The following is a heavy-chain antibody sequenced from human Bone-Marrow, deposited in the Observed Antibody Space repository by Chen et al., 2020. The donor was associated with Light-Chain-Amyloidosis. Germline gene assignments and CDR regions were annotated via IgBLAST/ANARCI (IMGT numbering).Heavy chain of an antibody. CDR3: AKGRPYFYESTGAYYKPRGDF. Sequence: EVQLLQSGGGSVQPGGSLRLSCVASGFTFDTHAMSWVRQTPGKGLEWVASITRWCGSTFYADFVQELFTFSRDNVKNTLYLHMSRLRVEDTALYCCAKGRPYFYESTGAYYKPRGDFWGQGSLVAVSS. CDR1: GFTFDTHA. CDR2: ITRWCGST. D-gene: IGHD3-22*01. J-gene: IGHJ4*02. V-gene: IGHV3-23*01.